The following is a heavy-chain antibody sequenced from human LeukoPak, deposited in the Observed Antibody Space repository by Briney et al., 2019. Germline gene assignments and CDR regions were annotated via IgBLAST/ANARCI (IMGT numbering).Heavy chain of an antibody. Sequence: GGSLRLSCAASGFTFSSYAMSWVRQAPGKGLEWVSTISGSGGSTSYVDSVKGRLTISRANSKNTLYLQMNSLRAEDTAVYYCAKTPNMYRSSLFDYWGQGTLVTVSS. D-gene: IGHD6-13*01. CDR1: GFTFSSYA. V-gene: IGHV3-23*01. J-gene: IGHJ4*02. CDR2: ISGSGGST. CDR3: AKTPNMYRSSLFDY.